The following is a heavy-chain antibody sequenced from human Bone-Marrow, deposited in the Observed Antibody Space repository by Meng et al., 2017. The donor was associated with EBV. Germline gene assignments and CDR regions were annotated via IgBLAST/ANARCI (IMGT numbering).Heavy chain of an antibody. D-gene: IGHD3-10*01. V-gene: IGHV1-8*01. CDR2: MNPNSGNT. CDR1: GYTFTSYD. Sequence: QVQLGRCGAEVKKTGSSVKVSCKASGYTFTSYDIHWVRQATGQGLEWMGWMNPNSGNTGYAQKFQGRVTMTRNTSISTAYMELSSLRSEDTAVYYCAREGENYWGQGTLVTVSS. CDR3: AREGENY. J-gene: IGHJ4*02.